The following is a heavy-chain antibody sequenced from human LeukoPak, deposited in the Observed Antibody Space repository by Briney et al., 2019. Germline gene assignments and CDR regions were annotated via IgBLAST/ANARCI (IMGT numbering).Heavy chain of an antibody. CDR2: ISYDGSNK. V-gene: IGHV3-30*04. CDR3: AKDFGFNTYRALDAFDI. CDR1: GFTFSSYA. D-gene: IGHD3-16*01. J-gene: IGHJ3*02. Sequence: GGSLRLSCAASGFTFSSYAMHWVRQAPGKGLEWVAVISYDGSNKYYADSVKGRFTISRDNSKNTLYLQMNGLRAEDTAVYYCAKDFGFNTYRALDAFDIWGQGTMVTVSS.